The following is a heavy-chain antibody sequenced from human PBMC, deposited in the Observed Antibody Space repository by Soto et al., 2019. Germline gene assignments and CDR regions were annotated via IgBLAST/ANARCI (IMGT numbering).Heavy chain of an antibody. CDR3: ARDQKGAAGTNDL. V-gene: IGHV1-18*01. Sequence: QVQLVQSGAEVKKPGASVKVSCKASGYTFTSYGISWVRQAPGQGLEWMGWVRAYNGNTNYAQKLQGRVTMTTDTSTSKAYMELKSLRHDEKAVYYFARDQKGAAGTNDLRGQGTLVTVSS. CDR1: GYTFTSYG. CDR2: VRAYNGNT. J-gene: IGHJ4*02. D-gene: IGHD6-13*01.